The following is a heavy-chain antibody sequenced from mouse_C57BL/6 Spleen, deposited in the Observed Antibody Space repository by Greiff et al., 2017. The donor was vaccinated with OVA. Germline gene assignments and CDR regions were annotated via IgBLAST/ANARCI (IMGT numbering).Heavy chain of an antibody. CDR1: GYTFTDYE. J-gene: IGHJ2*01. CDR2: IDPETGGT. Sequence: VQLQQSGAELVRPGASVTLSCKASGYTFTDYEMHWVKQTPVHGLEWIGAIDPETGGTAYNQKFKGKAILTADKSSSTAYMELRSLTSEDSAVYYCTTTVVATRNYWGKGTTLTVSS. V-gene: IGHV1-15*01. D-gene: IGHD1-1*01. CDR3: TTTVVATRNY.